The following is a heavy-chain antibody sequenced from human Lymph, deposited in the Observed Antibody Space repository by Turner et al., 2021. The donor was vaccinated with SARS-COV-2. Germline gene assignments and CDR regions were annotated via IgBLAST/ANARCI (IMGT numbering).Heavy chain of an antibody. Sequence: QVQLVQSGAGVKKPGASVKLSCKAPGYTFTSYDINWVRQGTGQGLEWIGWMNTNSGNTGYAQKFQGRVTMTRNTYISTTYMEVSDMGSEDRAGDCCGRCRYSGGGMDVWGQGTTVTVSS. D-gene: IGHD1-26*01. CDR2: MNTNSGNT. V-gene: IGHV1-8*02. J-gene: IGHJ6*02. CDR3: GRCRYSGGGMDV. CDR1: GYTFTSYD.